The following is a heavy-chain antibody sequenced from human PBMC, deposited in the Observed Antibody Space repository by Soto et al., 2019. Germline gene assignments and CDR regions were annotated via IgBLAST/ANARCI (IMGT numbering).Heavy chain of an antibody. V-gene: IGHV4-59*01. J-gene: IGHJ4*02. CDR2: IYYSGST. Sequence: SETLSLTCTVSGGSISSYYWSWIRQPPGKGLEWVGYIYYSGSTNYNPSLKSRVTISVDTSKNQFSLKLSSVTAADTAVYYCARDSSSSRGGQYYFDYWGQGTLVTVSS. D-gene: IGHD6-6*01. CDR3: ARDSSSSRGGQYYFDY. CDR1: GGSISSYY.